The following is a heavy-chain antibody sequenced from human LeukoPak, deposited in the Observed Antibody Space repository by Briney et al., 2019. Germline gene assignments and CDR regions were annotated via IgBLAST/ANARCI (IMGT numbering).Heavy chain of an antibody. Sequence: GGSLRLSCAASGFTFSDCYMSWIRQAPGKGLEWVSYISSSGSTIYYADSVEGRFTISRDNAKNSLYLQVNSLRAEDTAVYYCAREGPPFYGSGYDYWGQGTLVTVSS. CDR2: ISSSGSTI. CDR1: GFTFSDCY. J-gene: IGHJ4*02. CDR3: AREGPPFYGSGYDY. V-gene: IGHV3-11*04. D-gene: IGHD3-10*01.